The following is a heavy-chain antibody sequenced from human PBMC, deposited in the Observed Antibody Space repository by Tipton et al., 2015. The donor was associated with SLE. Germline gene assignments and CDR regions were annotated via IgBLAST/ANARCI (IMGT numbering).Heavy chain of an antibody. Sequence: GSLRLSCAASGFTFSDYYMSWIRQAPGKGLEWVSYISSSGYTIYYADSVKGRFTISRDNAKKSLYLQMNSLRAEDTAVYYCARVSKTMIISDFFDYWGQGTLVTVSS. D-gene: IGHD3-22*01. J-gene: IGHJ4*02. CDR3: ARVSKTMIISDFFDY. CDR1: GFTFSDYY. V-gene: IGHV3-11*01. CDR2: ISSSGYTI.